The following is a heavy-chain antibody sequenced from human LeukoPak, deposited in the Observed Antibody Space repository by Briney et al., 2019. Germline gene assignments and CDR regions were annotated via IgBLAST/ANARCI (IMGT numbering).Heavy chain of an antibody. V-gene: IGHV3-7*03. CDR3: ARDGNDILTGYYADY. D-gene: IGHD3-9*01. CDR1: GFTFSSYW. Sequence: GGSLRLSCAASGFTFSSYWMSWVRQAPGKGLEWVANIKQDGSEKYYVDSVKGRFTISRDNAKNSLYLQMNSLRAEDTAVYYCARDGNDILTGYYADYWAREPWSPSPQ. J-gene: IGHJ4*02. CDR2: IKQDGSEK.